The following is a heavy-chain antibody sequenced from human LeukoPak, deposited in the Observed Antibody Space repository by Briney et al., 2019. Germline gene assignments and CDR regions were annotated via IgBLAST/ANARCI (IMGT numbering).Heavy chain of an antibody. V-gene: IGHV3-21*01. CDR1: GFTFSSYS. CDR2: ISTSGGYI. Sequence: GGSLTLSCAASGFTFSSYSMNWVRQAPGKGLEWVSSISTSGGYIYYADSVKGRFTMSRDNAKNSLYLQMDSLRAEDTAVYYCAKVAIASEYFQHWGQGTLVTVSS. D-gene: IGHD6-13*01. J-gene: IGHJ1*01. CDR3: AKVAIASEYFQH.